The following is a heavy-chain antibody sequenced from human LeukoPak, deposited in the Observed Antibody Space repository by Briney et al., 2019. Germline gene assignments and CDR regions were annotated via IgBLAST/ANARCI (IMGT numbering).Heavy chain of an antibody. V-gene: IGHV4-59*01. CDR1: GGSISSYY. Sequence: PSETLSLTCTVSGGSISSYYWSWIRQPPGKGLEWIGYIYYSGSTNYNPSLKSRVTISVDTSKNQFSLKLSSVTAADTAVYYCATYSGSYGPSDFQHWGQGTLVTVSS. J-gene: IGHJ1*01. CDR2: IYYSGST. CDR3: ATYSGSYGPSDFQH. D-gene: IGHD1-26*01.